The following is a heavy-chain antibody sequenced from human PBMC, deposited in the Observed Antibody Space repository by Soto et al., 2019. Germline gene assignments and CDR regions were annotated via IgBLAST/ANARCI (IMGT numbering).Heavy chain of an antibody. CDR2: IYPGDSDT. V-gene: IGHV5-51*01. CDR3: ARHVDYGDGTTTSYYGMDV. Sequence: LGESLKISCKGSGYSFTSYWIGWVRQMPGKGLEWMGIIYPGDSDTRYSPSFQGQVTISADKSISTAYLQWSSLKASDTAMYYCARHVDYGDGTTTSYYGMDVWGQGTTVTVSS. CDR1: GYSFTSYW. J-gene: IGHJ6*02. D-gene: IGHD4-17*01.